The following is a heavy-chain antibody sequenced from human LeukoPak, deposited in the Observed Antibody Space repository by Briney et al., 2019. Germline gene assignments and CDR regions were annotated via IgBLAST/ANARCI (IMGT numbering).Heavy chain of an antibody. D-gene: IGHD6-13*01. Sequence: SETLSLTCAVYGGSFSGYYWGWIRQPPGKGLEWIGEINHSGSTNYNPSLKSRVTISVDTSKNQFSLKLSSVTAADTAVYYCARAAAGLFDYWGQGTLVTVSS. CDR2: INHSGST. V-gene: IGHV4-34*01. CDR1: GGSFSGYY. CDR3: ARAAAGLFDY. J-gene: IGHJ4*02.